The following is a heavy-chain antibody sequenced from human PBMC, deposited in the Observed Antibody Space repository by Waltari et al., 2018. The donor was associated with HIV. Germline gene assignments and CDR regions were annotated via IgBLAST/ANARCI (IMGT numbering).Heavy chain of an antibody. V-gene: IGHV3-33*01. CDR2: IWYDGTNK. CDR1: GFTFSSYG. Sequence: QVQLVESGGGVVQPGRSLRLPCAASGFTFSSYGMHWVRQAPGKGLGWVAVIWYDGTNKYYADSVKGRFTISRDNSKNTLYLQMNSLRAEDTAVYYCARDRSEGGGYYYYGLDVWGQGTTVTVSS. CDR3: ARDRSEGGGYYYYGLDV. J-gene: IGHJ6*02. D-gene: IGHD2-15*01.